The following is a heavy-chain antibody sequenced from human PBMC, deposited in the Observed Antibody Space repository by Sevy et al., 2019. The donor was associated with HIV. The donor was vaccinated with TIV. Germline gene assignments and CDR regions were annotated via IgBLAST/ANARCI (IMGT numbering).Heavy chain of an antibody. V-gene: IGHV3-53*01. CDR2: FYTGSKT. CDR1: GFTVSSSY. J-gene: IGHJ6*02. Sequence: GGSLRLSCAVSGFTVSSSYMNWVRQAPGKGLEWVSVFYTGSKTDYADSVKGRFTMSRDNSKNTLYLQMNGLRAEDTAVYYSARDKNAYYYGLDVWGQGTTVTVSS. CDR3: ARDKNAYYYGLDV.